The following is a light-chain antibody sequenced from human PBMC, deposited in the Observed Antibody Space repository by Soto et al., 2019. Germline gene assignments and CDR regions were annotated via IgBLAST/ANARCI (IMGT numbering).Light chain of an antibody. CDR1: QSLVYSDGNAY. V-gene: IGKV2-30*01. J-gene: IGKJ1*01. CDR2: RAS. CDR3: MQGTHWPPT. Sequence: DVVMPQSPLSLPVTLGQPASISCRSSQSLVYSDGNAYLSWFQQRPGQSPRRLLYRASNRDSGVPDRFSGSGSGTDFTLQINRVEAEDVGIYYCMQGTHWPPTFGRGTRVEIK.